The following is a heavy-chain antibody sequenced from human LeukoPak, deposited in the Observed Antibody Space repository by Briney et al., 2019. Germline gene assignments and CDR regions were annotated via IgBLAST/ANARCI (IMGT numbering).Heavy chain of an antibody. Sequence: ASVTVSCKASGYTFTGYYIHWVRQAPGQGLEWMGWINPDSGGTKYAPKFQGRVTMTRDTSTSTAYMELNNLRSDDTAEYYCARVEVSRYYYYYYMDVWGKGTTVSVSS. CDR2: INPDSGGT. CDR3: ARVEVSRYYYYYYMDV. J-gene: IGHJ6*03. V-gene: IGHV1-2*02. CDR1: GYTFTGYY. D-gene: IGHD2-15*01.